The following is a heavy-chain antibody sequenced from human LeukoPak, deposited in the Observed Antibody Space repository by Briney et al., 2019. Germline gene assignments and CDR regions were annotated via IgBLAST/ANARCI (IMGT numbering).Heavy chain of an antibody. D-gene: IGHD6-19*01. V-gene: IGHV1-8*01. Sequence: ASVKVSCKASGYTFISFDINWVRQATGQGLEWMGWINPNSDNTVYGQRFQGRLTLARNTSTSTAYMELSSLTSDDTAVYYCARSVDGQGYWGQGTLVTVSS. J-gene: IGHJ4*02. CDR2: INPNSDNT. CDR3: ARSVDGQGY. CDR1: GYTFISFD.